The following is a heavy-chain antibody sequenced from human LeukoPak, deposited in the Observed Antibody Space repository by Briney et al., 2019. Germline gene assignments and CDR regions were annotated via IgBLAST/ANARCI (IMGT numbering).Heavy chain of an antibody. D-gene: IGHD1-1*01. CDR3: AKDNWNLDY. V-gene: IGHV3-23*01. J-gene: IGHJ4*02. CDR1: GFTFSNYA. CDR2: ISGSGGRT. Sequence: GGSLRLSCAASGFTFSNYAMTWVRQAPGKGLEWVSAISGSGGRTYYPDSVKGRFTVSRDNSKSTLYLQMSSLRAEDTAVYYCAKDNWNLDYWGQGTLVTVSS.